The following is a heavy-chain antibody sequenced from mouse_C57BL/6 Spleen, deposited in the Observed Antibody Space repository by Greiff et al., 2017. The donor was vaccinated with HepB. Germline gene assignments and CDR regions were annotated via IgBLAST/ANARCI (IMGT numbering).Heavy chain of an antibody. CDR3: ARGYGKRWYFDV. CDR1: GYTFTDYN. V-gene: IGHV1-22*01. J-gene: IGHJ1*03. D-gene: IGHD2-1*01. Sequence: EVQLQQSGPELVKPGASVKMSCKASGYTFTDYNMHWVKQSHGKSLEWIGYINPNNGGTSYNQKFKGKATLTVNKSSSTAYMELRSLTSEDSAVYYCARGYGKRWYFDVWGTGTTVTVSS. CDR2: INPNNGGT.